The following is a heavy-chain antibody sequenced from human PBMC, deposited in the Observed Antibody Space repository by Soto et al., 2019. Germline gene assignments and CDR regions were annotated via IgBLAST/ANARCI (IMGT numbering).Heavy chain of an antibody. J-gene: IGHJ4*02. V-gene: IGHV3-33*01. CDR1: GFTFSSYG. CDR2: IWYDGSNK. Sequence: VGSLRLSCAASGFTFSSYGMHWVRQAPGKGLEWVAVIWYDGSNKYYADSVKGRFTISRDNSKNTLYLQMNSLRAEDTAVYYCATYYYDSSGYYTIPGYWGQGTLVTVSS. CDR3: ATYYYDSSGYYTIPGY. D-gene: IGHD3-22*01.